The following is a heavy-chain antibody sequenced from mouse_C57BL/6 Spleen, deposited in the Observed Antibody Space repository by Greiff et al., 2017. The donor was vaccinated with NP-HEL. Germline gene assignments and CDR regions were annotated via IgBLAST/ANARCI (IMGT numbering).Heavy chain of an antibody. J-gene: IGHJ4*01. CDR3: ARSDSNHAMDY. D-gene: IGHD2-5*01. CDR1: GYTFTSYW. Sequence: VQLQQSGAELVRPGSSVKLSCKASGYTFTSYWMHWVKQRPIQGLEWIGNIDPSDSETHYNQKFKDKATLTVDKSSSTAYMQLSSLTSEDSAVYYCARSDSNHAMDYWGQGTSVTVSS. V-gene: IGHV1-52*01. CDR2: IDPSDSET.